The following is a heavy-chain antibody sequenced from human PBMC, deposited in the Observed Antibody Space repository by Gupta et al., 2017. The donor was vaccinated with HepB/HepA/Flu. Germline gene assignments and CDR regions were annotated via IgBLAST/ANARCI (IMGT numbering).Heavy chain of an antibody. CDR2: IYYSGST. V-gene: IGHV4-39*01. Sequence: QLQLQESGPGLVKPSETLSLTCTVSGGSISSSSYYWGWIRQPPGKGLEWIGSIYYSGSTYYNPSLKSRVTISVDTSKNQFSLKLSSVTAADTAVYYCASGGTDYYDSSGTFDPWGQGTLDTVSS. J-gene: IGHJ5*02. D-gene: IGHD3-22*01. CDR1: GGSISSSSYY. CDR3: ASGGTDYYDSSGTFDP.